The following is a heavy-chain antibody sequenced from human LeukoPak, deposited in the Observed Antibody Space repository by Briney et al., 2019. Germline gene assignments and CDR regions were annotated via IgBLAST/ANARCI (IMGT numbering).Heavy chain of an antibody. CDR1: GGSIGSSTYY. J-gene: IGHJ6*03. CDR3: ARLFYDFWSGHYYYYMDV. V-gene: IGHV4-39*01. CDR2: ISYSGSS. D-gene: IGHD3-3*01. Sequence: SETLSLTCTVSGGSIGSSTYYWGWIRQPPGKGLEWIGSISYSGSSYYNPSLKSRVTISVDTSKNQFSLKVSSVTAADTAVYYCARLFYDFWSGHYYYYMDVWGKGTTVTVSS.